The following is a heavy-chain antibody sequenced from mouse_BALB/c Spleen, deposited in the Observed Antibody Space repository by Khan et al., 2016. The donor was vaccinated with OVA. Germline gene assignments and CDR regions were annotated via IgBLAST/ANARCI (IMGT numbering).Heavy chain of an antibody. CDR2: IDPETGGT. V-gene: IGHV1-15*01. D-gene: IGHD2-14*01. CDR3: TKGDRIRRSAWFAY. J-gene: IGHJ3*01. Sequence: QVQLKQSGAELVRPGASVTLSCKASGYTFTDYEIHWVKQTPVHGLEWIGAIDPETGGTAYNQKFKGKATLTADKSSSTTYVVLRNLTSEDSAVTYCTKGDRIRRSAWFAYWGQGTLVTVSA. CDR1: GYTFTDYE.